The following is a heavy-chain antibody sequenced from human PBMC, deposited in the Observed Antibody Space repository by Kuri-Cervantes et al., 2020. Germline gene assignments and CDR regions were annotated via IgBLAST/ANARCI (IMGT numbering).Heavy chain of an antibody. D-gene: IGHD6-19*01. V-gene: IGHV4-39*07. CDR1: GGSISSTGYY. J-gene: IGHJ4*02. Sequence: SETLSLTCTVSGGSISSTGYYWGWIRQPPGKGLEWIGSIYHSGSTYYNPSLKSRVTISVDTSKNQFSLKLSSVTAADTAVYYCARGRGSGWTDFDYWGQGTLVTDSS. CDR3: ARGRGSGWTDFDY. CDR2: IYHSGST.